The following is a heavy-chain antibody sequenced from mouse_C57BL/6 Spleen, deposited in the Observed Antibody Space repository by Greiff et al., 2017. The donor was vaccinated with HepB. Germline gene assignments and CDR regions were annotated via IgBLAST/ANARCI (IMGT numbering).Heavy chain of an antibody. Sequence: VQLQQPGAELVKPGASVKMSCKASGYTFPSYWITWVKQRPGQGLEWIGDIYPGSGSTNYNEKFKSKATLTVATSSRTAYMQLSSLTSEDSAVYYCARSAYYSNYYAMDYGGQGTSVTVSS. V-gene: IGHV1-55*01. J-gene: IGHJ4*01. CDR2: IYPGSGST. D-gene: IGHD2-5*01. CDR3: ARSAYYSNYYAMDY. CDR1: GYTFPSYW.